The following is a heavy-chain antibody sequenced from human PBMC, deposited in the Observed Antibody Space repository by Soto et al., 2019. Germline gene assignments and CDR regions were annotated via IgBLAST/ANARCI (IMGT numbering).Heavy chain of an antibody. Sequence: PGGSLRLSCAASGFTFSSYAMSWVRQAPGKGLEWVSAISGSGGSTYYADSVKGRFTISRDNSKNTLYLQMNSLRAEDTAVYYCAKVGRRGITIFGVVTLYFDYWGQGTLVTVSS. D-gene: IGHD3-3*01. V-gene: IGHV3-23*01. CDR2: ISGSGGST. J-gene: IGHJ4*02. CDR1: GFTFSSYA. CDR3: AKVGRRGITIFGVVTLYFDY.